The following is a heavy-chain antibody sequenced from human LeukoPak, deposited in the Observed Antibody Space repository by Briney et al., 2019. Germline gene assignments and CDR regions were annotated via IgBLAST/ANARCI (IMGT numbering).Heavy chain of an antibody. J-gene: IGHJ4*02. CDR3: AGGGTTVPDN. V-gene: IGHV3-7*04. CDR1: GFNFSSYW. CDR2: IKFDGNER. Sequence: GGSLRLSCAASGFNFSSYWMSWVRQTPGKALEWVANIKFDGNERYYVDSVRGRFTISRDNANNSLYLQMNSLRAEDTAVYYCAGGGTTVPDNWGQGTLVTVSS. D-gene: IGHD3-16*01.